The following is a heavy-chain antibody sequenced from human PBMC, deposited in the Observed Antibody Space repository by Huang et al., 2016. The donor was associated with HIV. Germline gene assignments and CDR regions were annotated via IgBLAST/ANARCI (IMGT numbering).Heavy chain of an antibody. J-gene: IGHJ6*03. CDR2: IYYSGIT. D-gene: IGHD2-15*01. V-gene: IGHV4-30-4*01. CDR3: ARGRIVVVPAANFYYYYYMDV. CDR1: GGSINSGGYY. Sequence: QVQLQESGPGLVKPSQTLSLTCTVSGGSINSGGYYWSWIRQPPGKGLEWIGYIYYSGITYYNPSLRSRITISADTSKNQFSLKLHSVTAADTAVYYCARGRIVVVPAANFYYYYYMDVWGKGTTVTVSS.